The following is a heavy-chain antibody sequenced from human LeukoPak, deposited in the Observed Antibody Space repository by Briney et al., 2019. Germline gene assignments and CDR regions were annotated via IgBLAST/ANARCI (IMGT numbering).Heavy chain of an antibody. J-gene: IGHJ4*02. D-gene: IGHD3/OR15-3a*01. CDR1: GFTVSTNY. CDR2: IDSESST. CDR3: AREGTGNRGFDS. Sequence: PGGSLRLSCAASGFTVSTNYMNWVRQAPGNGLEWVSVIDSESSTFYADSVKGRFTISRDNSKNTVYLQMSSLRADDTAVYYCAREGTGNRGFDSWGQGTQVTVSS. V-gene: IGHV3-53*01.